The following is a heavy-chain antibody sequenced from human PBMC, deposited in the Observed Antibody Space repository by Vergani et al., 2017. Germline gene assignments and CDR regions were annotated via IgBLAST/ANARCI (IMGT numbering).Heavy chain of an antibody. D-gene: IGHD1-26*01. V-gene: IGHV3-23*01. CDR3: AKDLGWAHYYFDY. Sequence: EVQLLESGGGLVQPGGSLRLSCAASGFTFSSYAMSWVRQAPGKGLQWVSAIRGRGVSPYYADSVKGRFTISRDNAKNTLFLQMNSLRAEDTAVYYCAKDLGWAHYYFDYWGQGTLVTVSS. J-gene: IGHJ4*02. CDR1: GFTFSSYA. CDR2: IRGRGVSP.